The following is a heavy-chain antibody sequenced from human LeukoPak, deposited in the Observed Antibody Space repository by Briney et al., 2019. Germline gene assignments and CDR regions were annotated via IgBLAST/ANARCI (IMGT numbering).Heavy chain of an antibody. CDR2: IYPGDSDT. Sequence: GESLEISLQGSGYRFTSYWIGWGRPMPGKGVEWMGIIYPGDSDTRYSPSFQGQVTISADKSISTAYLQWSSLKASDTAMYYCARNVAGGGDIWGQGTMVTVSS. J-gene: IGHJ3*02. V-gene: IGHV5-51*01. CDR1: GYRFTSYW. CDR3: ARNVAGGGDI. D-gene: IGHD3-10*01.